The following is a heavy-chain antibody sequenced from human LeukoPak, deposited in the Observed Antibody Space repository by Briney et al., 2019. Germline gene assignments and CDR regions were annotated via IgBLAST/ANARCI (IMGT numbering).Heavy chain of an antibody. J-gene: IGHJ4*02. V-gene: IGHV1-2*02. Sequence: GASVKVSCKASGYTFSDYYIHWVRQAPGQGLEWMGWINPNSGVTNYAQKFQGRVTVTRDTSISTAYMELSSLRSDDTAVYYCARVEPNTLFDNWGQETLVTVSS. CDR2: INPNSGVT. D-gene: IGHD1-14*01. CDR3: ARVEPNTLFDN. CDR1: GYTFSDYY.